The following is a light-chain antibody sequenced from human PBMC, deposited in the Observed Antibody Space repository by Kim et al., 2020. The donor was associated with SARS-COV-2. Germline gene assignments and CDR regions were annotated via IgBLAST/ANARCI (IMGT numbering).Light chain of an antibody. CDR2: DAF. J-gene: IGKJ5*01. V-gene: IGKV3-11*01. Sequence: SLPAGERATLVCGASQSVTSYLAWYQQKPGQATRLVIHDAFSRATGIPAWFSASGSGTDFTLTISSLETEDVAVYFCQQRTSLITFGQGTRLEIK. CDR3: QQRTSLIT. CDR1: QSVTSY.